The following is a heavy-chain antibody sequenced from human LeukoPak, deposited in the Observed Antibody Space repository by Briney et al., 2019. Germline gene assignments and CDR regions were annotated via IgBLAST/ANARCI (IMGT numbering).Heavy chain of an antibody. D-gene: IGHD3-9*01. Sequence: PGGSLRLSCAASGFTFSSYGMHWVRQAPGKGLEWVAVISYDGSNKYYADSVKGRFTISRDNSKNTLYLQMNSLRAEDTAVYYCAKDLELRYFDWLPSLGYWGQGTLVTVSS. CDR1: GFTFSSYG. V-gene: IGHV3-30*18. CDR2: ISYDGSNK. J-gene: IGHJ4*02. CDR3: AKDLELRYFDWLPSLGY.